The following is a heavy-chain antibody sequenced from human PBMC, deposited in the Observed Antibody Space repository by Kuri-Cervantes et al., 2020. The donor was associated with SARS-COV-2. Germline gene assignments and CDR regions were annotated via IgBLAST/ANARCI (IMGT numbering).Heavy chain of an antibody. V-gene: IGHV4-59*01. CDR3: ARVNDYYFDY. Sequence: ESLKISCSVPGGSISSYYWSWIRQPPGKGLEWIGYIYYSGSTNYNPSLKSRVTISVDTSKNQFSLKLSSVTAADTAVYYCARVNDYYFDYWGQGTLVTVSS. J-gene: IGHJ4*02. CDR1: GGSISSYY. D-gene: IGHD1-1*01. CDR2: IYYSGST.